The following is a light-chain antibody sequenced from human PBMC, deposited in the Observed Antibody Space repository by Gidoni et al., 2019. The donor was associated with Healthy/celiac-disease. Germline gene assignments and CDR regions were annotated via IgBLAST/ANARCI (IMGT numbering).Light chain of an antibody. J-gene: IGKJ2*01. V-gene: IGKV3-20*01. CDR1: QSVSSSY. CDR3: QQYGSSPPTT. Sequence: IVLTPSPGTLSLSPGERATLSCRASQSVSSSYLAWYQQKPGQAPRPLIYGASSRATGIPDRFSGSGSGTDFTLTISRLEPEDWAVYYCQQYGSSPPTTFGQGTKLEIK. CDR2: GAS.